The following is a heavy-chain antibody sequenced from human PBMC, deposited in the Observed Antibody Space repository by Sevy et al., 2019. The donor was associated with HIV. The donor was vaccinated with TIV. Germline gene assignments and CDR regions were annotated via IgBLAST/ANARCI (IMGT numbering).Heavy chain of an antibody. J-gene: IGHJ4*02. V-gene: IGHV1-18*01. CDR2: ISAYNGNT. CDR3: ARDPHYYDSSPTDY. Sequence: ASVKVSCKASGYTFTSYGISWVRQAPGQGLEWMGWISAYNGNTNYAQKLQGRVTMTTDTSTSTAYMGLRSLRSDDTAVYYCARDPHYYDSSPTDYWGQGTLVTVSS. CDR1: GYTFTSYG. D-gene: IGHD3-22*01.